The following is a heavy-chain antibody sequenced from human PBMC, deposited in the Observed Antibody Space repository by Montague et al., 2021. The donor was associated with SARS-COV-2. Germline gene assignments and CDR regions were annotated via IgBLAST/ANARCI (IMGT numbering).Heavy chain of an antibody. CDR3: ASGVYPSGSYYNRYYYGLNI. Sequence: SETLSLTCAVHGGSLSGYYWSWIRQPPEEGLEWIGEINHSANTKYNPSLKSPVTISTDTSKNQFSLKMTSVTAADTATYYCASGVYPSGSYYNRYYYGLNIWGPGTTVIVSS. J-gene: IGHJ6*02. D-gene: IGHD3-10*01. CDR1: GGSLSGYY. V-gene: IGHV4-34*01. CDR2: INHSANT.